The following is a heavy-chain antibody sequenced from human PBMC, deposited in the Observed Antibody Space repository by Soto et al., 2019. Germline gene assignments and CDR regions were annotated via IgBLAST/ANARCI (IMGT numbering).Heavy chain of an antibody. CDR2: MNPNSGHG. V-gene: IGHV1-8*01. CDR3: ARMATSGTLNWFGP. CDR1: GYAFSNND. J-gene: IGHJ5*02. Sequence: QVQLVQSGAEVKEPGASVKVSCQASGYAFSNNDISWVRHVTGQGLEWMGWMNPNSGHGGYAQKFQGRVNMTRDTSTSKAYMELRSLASDETAIYYCARMATSGTLNWFGPWGQGTLVPVSS.